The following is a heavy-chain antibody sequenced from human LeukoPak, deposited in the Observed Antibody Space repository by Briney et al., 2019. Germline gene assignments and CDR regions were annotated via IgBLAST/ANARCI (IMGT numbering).Heavy chain of an antibody. Sequence: PGGSLRLSCVVSGFTFSSYSMNWVRQAPGKGLEWVSSISSSSYIYYADSVKGRFTISRDNAKNSLYLQVNSLRAEDTAVYYCARGDYYDFWSGYYNFDYWGQGTLVTVSS. CDR3: ARGDYYDFWSGYYNFDY. J-gene: IGHJ4*02. D-gene: IGHD3-3*01. V-gene: IGHV3-21*01. CDR2: ISSSSYI. CDR1: GFTFSSYS.